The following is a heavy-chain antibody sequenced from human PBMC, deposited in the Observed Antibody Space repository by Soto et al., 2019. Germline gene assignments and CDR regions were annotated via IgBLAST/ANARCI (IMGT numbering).Heavy chain of an antibody. CDR3: AEVSRGIAVVPAALN. J-gene: IGHJ4*02. CDR1: GHTFHSYA. CDR2: ISGSGGST. V-gene: IGHV3-23*01. Sequence: EVQLLESGGGLVQPGGSLRLSCVASGHTFHSYAMSWVRQAPGKGLEWVSGISGSGGSTYYADSVRGRFTISRDDSKNTLYLQMNLLRAEDTAVYYCAEVSRGIAVVPAALNWGQATLVTVSS. D-gene: IGHD2-2*01.